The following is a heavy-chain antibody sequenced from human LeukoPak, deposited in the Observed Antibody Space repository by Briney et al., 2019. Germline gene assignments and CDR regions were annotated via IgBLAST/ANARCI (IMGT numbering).Heavy chain of an antibody. D-gene: IGHD2-15*01. V-gene: IGHV3-21*01. J-gene: IGHJ3*02. CDR1: GFTFSSYS. Sequence: GGSLRLSCAASGFTFSSYSMNWVRQAPGKGLEWVSSISSSSSYIYYADSVKGRFTISRDNAKNSLYLQMNSLRAEDTAVYYCARWGYMWRSGGSADAFDIWGQGTMVTVSS. CDR2: ISSSSSYI. CDR3: ARWGYMWRSGGSADAFDI.